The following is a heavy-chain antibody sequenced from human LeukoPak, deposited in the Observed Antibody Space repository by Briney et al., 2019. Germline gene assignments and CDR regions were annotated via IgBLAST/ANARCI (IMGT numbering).Heavy chain of an antibody. CDR2: IKQDGSEK. CDR3: ARDKGDYDTSGSLFVF. D-gene: IGHD3-22*01. CDR1: GFTFSSYA. J-gene: IGHJ4*02. Sequence: GGSLRLSCAASGFTFSSYAMSWVRQAPRKGLEWVANIKQDGSEKYYVDSVKGRFTISRDNSRNSLYLQMDSLRAEDTAVYYCARDKGDYDTSGSLFVFGGQGTLVTVSS. V-gene: IGHV3-7*03.